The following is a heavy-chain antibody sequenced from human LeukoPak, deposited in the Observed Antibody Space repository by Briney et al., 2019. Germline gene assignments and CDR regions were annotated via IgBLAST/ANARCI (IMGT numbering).Heavy chain of an antibody. CDR3: ARTATDTGEFDY. CDR1: GFTFSSYS. J-gene: IGHJ4*02. Sequence: GGSLRLSCAASGFTFSSYSMNWVRQAPGKGLECVSSISSRSSSIYYADSVKGRFTISRDDAKNSLYLQMNSLRAEDTAVYYCARTATDTGEFDYWGQGTLVTVSS. V-gene: IGHV3-21*01. D-gene: IGHD6-13*01. CDR2: ISSRSSSI.